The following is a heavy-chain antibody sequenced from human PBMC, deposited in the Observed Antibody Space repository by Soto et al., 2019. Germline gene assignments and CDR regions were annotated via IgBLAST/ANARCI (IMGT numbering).Heavy chain of an antibody. J-gene: IGHJ6*02. Sequence: SETLSLTCAVCGGSFKGSYLSWIRKPQGKGLEWIGEINHSGSTNYNPSLKSRVTISVDTSKNQSPLKLSSVTAADTAVYYCARDPAIRVGGYYYYGMDVWAQGTTVTVSS. D-gene: IGHD3-16*01. CDR1: GGSFKGSY. CDR2: INHSGST. CDR3: ARDPAIRVGGYYYYGMDV. V-gene: IGHV4-34*01.